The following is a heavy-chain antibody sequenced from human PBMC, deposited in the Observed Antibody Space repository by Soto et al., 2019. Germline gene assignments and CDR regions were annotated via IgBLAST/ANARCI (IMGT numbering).Heavy chain of an antibody. CDR2: INAGNGNT. CDR1: GYTFTSYA. V-gene: IGHV1-3*01. CDR3: ARNIAVAAYFDY. Sequence: ASVKVSCKASGYTFTSYAMHWVRQAPGQRLEWMGWINAGNGNTKYSQKFQGRVTITRDTSASTAYMELSSLRSEDTAVYYCARNIAVAAYFDYWGQGTLVTVSS. J-gene: IGHJ4*02. D-gene: IGHD6-19*01.